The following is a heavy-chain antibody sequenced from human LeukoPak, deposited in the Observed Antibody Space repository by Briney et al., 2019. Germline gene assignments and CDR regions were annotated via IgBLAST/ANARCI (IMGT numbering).Heavy chain of an antibody. Sequence: GGSLRLSCAASGFTLSSYEMNWVRQAPGKGLEWVSYSSSSGNTIYYADSVQGRFTISRDNAKNSLYLQMNSLRAEDTAVYYCATNLRPRRRSPVVMDVWGQGTTVTVSS. J-gene: IGHJ6*02. V-gene: IGHV3-48*03. D-gene: IGHD2-15*01. CDR1: GFTLSSYE. CDR2: SSSSGNTI. CDR3: ATNLRPRRRSPVVMDV.